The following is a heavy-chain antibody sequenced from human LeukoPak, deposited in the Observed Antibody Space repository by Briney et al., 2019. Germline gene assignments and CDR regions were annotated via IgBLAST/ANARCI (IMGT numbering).Heavy chain of an antibody. D-gene: IGHD5-12*01. CDR3: ARVVYSGYDFRGAMDV. V-gene: IGHV1-69*13. CDR1: GGTFSSYA. J-gene: IGHJ6*03. CDR2: IIPIFGTA. Sequence: ASVKVSCKASGGTFSSYAISWVRQAPGQGLEWMGGIIPIFGTANYAQKFQGRVTITADESTSTAYMELSSLRSEDTAVYYCARVVYSGYDFRGAMDVWGKGTTVTVSS.